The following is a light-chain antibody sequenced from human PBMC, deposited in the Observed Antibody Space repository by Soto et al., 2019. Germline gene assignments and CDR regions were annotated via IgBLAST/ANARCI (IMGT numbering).Light chain of an antibody. Sequence: QSALTQPASVSGSPGQSVTISCTGTNSDIGGYNYVSWYQQHPGKAPKVLISDVSERPSGVSPRFSGSKSGNTASLTISGLRSADEADYYCSSYTTTTASVLFGGGTKLTVL. CDR1: NSDIGGYNY. CDR2: DVS. J-gene: IGLJ3*02. CDR3: SSYTTTTASVL. V-gene: IGLV2-14*03.